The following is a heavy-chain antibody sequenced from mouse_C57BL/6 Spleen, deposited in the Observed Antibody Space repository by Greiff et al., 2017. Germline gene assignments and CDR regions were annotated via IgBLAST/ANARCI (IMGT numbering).Heavy chain of an antibody. D-gene: IGHD6-5*01. CDR1: GFSLTSYG. CDR3: ARAYSGYFDV. Sequence: QVQLKESGPGLVQPSQSLSITCTVSGFSLTSYGVHWVRQSPGKGLEWLGVIWSGGSTDYNAAFISRLSISKDNSKSQVFFKMNSLQADDTAIYYCARAYSGYFDVWGTGTTVTVSS. V-gene: IGHV2-2*01. CDR2: IWSGGST. J-gene: IGHJ1*03.